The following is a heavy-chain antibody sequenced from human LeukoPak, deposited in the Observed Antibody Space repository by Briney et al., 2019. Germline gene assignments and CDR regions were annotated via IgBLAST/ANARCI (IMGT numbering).Heavy chain of an antibody. CDR2: INYDGSER. CDR1: GXTFSTSW. V-gene: IGHV3-7*04. J-gene: IGHJ4*02. Sequence: GGSLRLSWAASGXTFSTSWVSWVRQAPEKGLEWVANINYDGSERNYVDSVKGRFTISRDNAENSWHLQMNSLRVEDTAVYYCTREEGSWGQGILVTVSS. D-gene: IGHD3-10*01. CDR3: TREEGS.